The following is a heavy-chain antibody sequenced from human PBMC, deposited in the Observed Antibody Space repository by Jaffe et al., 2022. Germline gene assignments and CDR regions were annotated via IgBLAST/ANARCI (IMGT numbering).Heavy chain of an antibody. D-gene: IGHD2-2*01. CDR1: GFTFSSYA. CDR3: AKDRGVVVVPAAGFDP. V-gene: IGHV3-23*01. Sequence: EVQLLESGGGLVQPGGSLRLSCAASGFTFSSYAMSWVRQAPGKGLEWVSAISGSGGSTYYADSVKGRFTISRDNSKNTLYLQMNSLRAEDTAVYYCAKDRGVVVVPAAGFDPWGQGTLVTVSS. J-gene: IGHJ5*02. CDR2: ISGSGGST.